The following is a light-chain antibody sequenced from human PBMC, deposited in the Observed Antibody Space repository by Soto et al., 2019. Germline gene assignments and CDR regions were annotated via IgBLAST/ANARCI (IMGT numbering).Light chain of an antibody. V-gene: IGKV1-5*03. CDR1: QSVSSW. CDR3: QQYENYPRT. J-gene: IGKJ1*01. Sequence: DLQMTQSPPTLSASVGDRVTITCRASQSVSSWLAWYQQKPGKAPNLLIYRASTLQTGVPSRFSGSGSGTEFTLTISSLHPDDFATYYCQQYENYPRTFGQGTKVDIK. CDR2: RAS.